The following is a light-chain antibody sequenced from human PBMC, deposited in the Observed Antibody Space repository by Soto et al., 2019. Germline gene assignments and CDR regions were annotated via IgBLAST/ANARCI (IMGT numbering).Light chain of an antibody. J-gene: IGLJ2*01. V-gene: IGLV1-40*01. CDR3: QSYDSSLTVV. CDR2: GNI. CDR1: SSNIGAGYD. Sequence: QSVLTQPPSVSGAPGQRVTISCTGSSSNIGAGYDVHWYQQVPGTAPKLLIYGNINLPSGVPDRFSGSKSVTSASLAITGLQADDEADYYFQSYDSSLTVVFGGGTKLTVL.